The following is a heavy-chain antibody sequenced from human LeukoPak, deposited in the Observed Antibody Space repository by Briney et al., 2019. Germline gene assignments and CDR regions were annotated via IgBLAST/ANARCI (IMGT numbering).Heavy chain of an antibody. J-gene: IGHJ4*02. CDR1: GGSFSGYY. Sequence: SETLSLTCAVYGGSFSGYYWSWIRQPPGKGLEWIGEINHSGSTNYNPSLKSRVTISVDTSKNQFSLKLSSVTAADTAVYYCARLRTYYYDSSGYRERYYFDYWGQGTLVTVSS. CDR3: ARLRTYYYDSSGYRERYYFDY. D-gene: IGHD3-22*01. CDR2: INHSGST. V-gene: IGHV4-34*01.